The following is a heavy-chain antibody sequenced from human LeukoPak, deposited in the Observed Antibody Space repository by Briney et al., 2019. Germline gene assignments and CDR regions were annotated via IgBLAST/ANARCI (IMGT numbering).Heavy chain of an antibody. D-gene: IGHD3-9*01. J-gene: IGHJ4*02. CDR1: GGSISSSNW. CDR3: ARGPLDDILTGSHLDY. CDR2: ISHSGST. Sequence: SGTLSLTCAVSGGSISSSNWWSWVRQPPGKGLEWIGEISHSGSTNYNPSLKSRVTISVDKSENQFSLKLSSVTAADTAVYYCARGPLDDILTGSHLDYWGQGTLVTVSS. V-gene: IGHV4-4*02.